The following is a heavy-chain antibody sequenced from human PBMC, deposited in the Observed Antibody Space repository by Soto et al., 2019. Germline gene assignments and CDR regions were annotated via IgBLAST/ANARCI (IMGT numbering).Heavy chain of an antibody. CDR1: GYSFTSYW. CDR3: ARHLGDSSGYYYYYYGMDV. J-gene: IGHJ6*02. V-gene: IGHV5-51*01. D-gene: IGHD3-22*01. Sequence: PGESLKISCKGSGYSFTSYWIVWVRQMPGKGLEWMGIIYPGDSDTRYSPSFQGQVTISADKSISTAYLQWSSLKASDTAMYYCARHLGDSSGYYYYYYGMDVWGQGTTVTVSS. CDR2: IYPGDSDT.